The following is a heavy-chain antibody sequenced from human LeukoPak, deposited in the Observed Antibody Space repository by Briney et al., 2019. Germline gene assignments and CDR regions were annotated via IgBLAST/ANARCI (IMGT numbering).Heavy chain of an antibody. V-gene: IGHV3-23*01. Sequence: GGSLRLSCAASGFSFSSFAMTWVRQAPGKGLEWVSTIRSNGATAYNADSVKGRFTISRDNSKNTVYLQMNSLRVEDTAIYYCARGQEFDDGVFDSWGQGTPVTVSS. J-gene: IGHJ4*02. D-gene: IGHD1-1*01. CDR3: ARGQEFDDGVFDS. CDR1: GFSFSSFA. CDR2: IRSNGATA.